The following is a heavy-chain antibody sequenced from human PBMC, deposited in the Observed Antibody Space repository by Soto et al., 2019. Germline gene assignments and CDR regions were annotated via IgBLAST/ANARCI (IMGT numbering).Heavy chain of an antibody. CDR1: GFTVSSTY. D-gene: IGHD6-13*01. V-gene: IGHV3-53*01. CDR2: IYGGLTT. CDR3: ARDRIEAAGTPRFNYYYGMDF. Sequence: GGSLRLSCAASGFTVSSTYMTWVRQAPGKGLEWVSVIYGGLTTSYTDSVKGRFTISRDNSKNTLFLQMNSLRAEDTAVYYCARDRIEAAGTPRFNYYYGMDFWGQGTTVTVSS. J-gene: IGHJ6*02.